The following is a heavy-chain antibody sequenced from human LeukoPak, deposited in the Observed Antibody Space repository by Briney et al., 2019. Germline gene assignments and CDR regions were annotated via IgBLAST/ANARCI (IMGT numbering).Heavy chain of an antibody. CDR3: ARDRGPYCSGGSCLRSFGY. V-gene: IGHV3-21*01. D-gene: IGHD2-15*01. Sequence: GGSLRLSCAASGFTFSSYSMNWVRQAPGKGLEWVSSISSSSSYIYYADSVKGRFTISRDNAKNSLYLQMNSLRAEDTAVYYCARDRGPYCSGGSCLRSFGYWGQGTLVTVSS. CDR1: GFTFSSYS. CDR2: ISSSSSYI. J-gene: IGHJ4*02.